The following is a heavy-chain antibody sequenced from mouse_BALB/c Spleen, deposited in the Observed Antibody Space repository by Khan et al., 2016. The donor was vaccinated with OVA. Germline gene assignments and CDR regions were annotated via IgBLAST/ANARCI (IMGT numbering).Heavy chain of an antibody. J-gene: IGHJ4*01. CDR2: INTYTGEP. V-gene: IGHV9-3-1*01. Sequence: QIQLVQSGPELKKPGETVKISCKASGYTFTNYGMNWVKQAPGKGLKWMGWINTYTGEPTYADYFKGRFAFSLETSASTAYLQINNLKNEDTAIYFCARPHYYSYGMVYWGQGTSVTVSS. CDR3: ARPHYYSYGMVY. CDR1: GYTFTNYG. D-gene: IGHD1-1*01.